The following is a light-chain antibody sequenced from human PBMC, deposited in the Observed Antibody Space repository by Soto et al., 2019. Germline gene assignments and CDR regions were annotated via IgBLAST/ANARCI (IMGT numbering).Light chain of an antibody. J-gene: IGKJ4*01. Sequence: IVLTQSPGTLSLYPGETATLSCRASQRVGGFYLAWYQQKPGQAPRLVISGGSSRATGIPDRFSGSGSGTDFTLTINRLAPEDFAVYYCQYYGTSPPVTFGGGTKVDIK. V-gene: IGKV3-20*01. CDR3: QYYGTSPPVT. CDR1: QRVGGFY. CDR2: GGS.